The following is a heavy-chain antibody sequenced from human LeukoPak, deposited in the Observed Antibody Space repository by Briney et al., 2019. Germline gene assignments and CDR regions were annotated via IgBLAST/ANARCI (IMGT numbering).Heavy chain of an antibody. CDR3: AGKLGSSAYLGY. CDR1: GFTFSSYA. D-gene: IGHD3-22*01. CDR2: ISYDGSNK. Sequence: GGSLRLSCAASGFTFSSYAMHWVRQAPGKGLEWVAVISYDGSNKYYADSVKGRFTISRDNSKNTLYLQMNSLRDEDTGVYYCAGKLGSSAYLGYWGQGTLVTVSS. V-gene: IGHV3-30-3*01. J-gene: IGHJ4*02.